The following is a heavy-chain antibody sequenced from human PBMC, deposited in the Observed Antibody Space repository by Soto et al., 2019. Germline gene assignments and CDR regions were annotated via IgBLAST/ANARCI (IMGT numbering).Heavy chain of an antibody. D-gene: IGHD3-22*01. CDR3: ARASGYTNYYYYGMDV. Sequence: SSETLSLTCTVSGGSISSYYWSWIRQPPGKGLEWIGYIYYSGSTNYNPSLKSRVTISVDTSKNQFSLKLSSVTAADTAVYYCARASGYTNYYYYGMDVWGQGTTVTVSS. CDR2: IYYSGST. V-gene: IGHV4-59*01. J-gene: IGHJ6*02. CDR1: GGSISSYY.